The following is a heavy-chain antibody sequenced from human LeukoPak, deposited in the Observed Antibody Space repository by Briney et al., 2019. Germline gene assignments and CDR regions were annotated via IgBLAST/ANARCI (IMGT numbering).Heavy chain of an antibody. V-gene: IGHV4-61*02. J-gene: IGHJ4*02. Sequence: PSETLSLTCTVYGGSISSVSYYWICLRQPAGKGLEWIGRIYTSGSTNYNTSLKSRVTISVDTSKNQFSLKLSSVTAADTAVYYCAASVAAAGRGYWGQGTLVTVSS. CDR2: IYTSGST. CDR1: GGSISSVSYY. D-gene: IGHD6-13*01. CDR3: AASVAAAGRGY.